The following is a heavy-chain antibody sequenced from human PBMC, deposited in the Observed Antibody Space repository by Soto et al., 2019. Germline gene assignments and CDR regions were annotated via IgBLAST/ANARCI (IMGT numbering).Heavy chain of an antibody. CDR2: IMPFIDTS. CDR1: GGTFGSYT. V-gene: IGHV1-69*06. Sequence: QVQLVQSGAEVKKPGSSVKVSCKASGGTFGSYTLNWVRQAPGQGLEWLGGIMPFIDTSTYAQMLQGRVTITADKCTSTVYMELSSLKSDDTAVYYCARGGYASSYRFDYWGQGTLVTVSS. D-gene: IGHD2-2*01. J-gene: IGHJ4*02. CDR3: ARGGYASSYRFDY.